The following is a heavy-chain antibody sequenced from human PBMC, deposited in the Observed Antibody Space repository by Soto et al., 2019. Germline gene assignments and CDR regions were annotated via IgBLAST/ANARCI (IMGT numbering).Heavy chain of an antibody. J-gene: IGHJ6*02. V-gene: IGHV1-46*01. Sequence: AASVKVSCKASGYTFTNYYMHWVRQAPGQGLEWMGFINPSGSSTSYAQRFQGRVTMTRDTSTTTVYMELSSLRSEDTAVYYCARVNLEGSYFYAMDVWGQGTTVTVSS. CDR1: GYTFTNYY. CDR3: ARVNLEGSYFYAMDV. D-gene: IGHD1-1*01. CDR2: INPSGSST.